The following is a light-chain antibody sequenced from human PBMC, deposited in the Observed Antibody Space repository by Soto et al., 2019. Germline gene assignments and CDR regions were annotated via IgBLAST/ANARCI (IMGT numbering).Light chain of an antibody. CDR1: QSISTW. Sequence: DIQMTQSPSTLSASVGDRVTITCRASQSISTWLAWYQQKSGKAPKLLIYEASSLGSGVPSRFSGSGSGTEFTLTISSLQPEDFGTYYCQQSYSLPLTFGPGT. J-gene: IGKJ3*01. V-gene: IGKV1-5*03. CDR2: EAS. CDR3: QQSYSLPLT.